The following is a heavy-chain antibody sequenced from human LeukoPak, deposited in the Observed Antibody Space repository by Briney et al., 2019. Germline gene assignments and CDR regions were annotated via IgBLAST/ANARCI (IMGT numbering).Heavy chain of an antibody. CDR3: ARVRATDLAYFDY. CDR1: GYTFTGHY. Sequence: GASVKVSCKASGYTFTGHYMHWVRQAPGQGLEWMGWINPNSGGTNYAQKFQGRVTMTRDTSISTAYMELSRLRSDDTAVYYCARVRATDLAYFDYWGQGTLVTVSS. V-gene: IGHV1-2*02. CDR2: INPNSGGT. J-gene: IGHJ4*02.